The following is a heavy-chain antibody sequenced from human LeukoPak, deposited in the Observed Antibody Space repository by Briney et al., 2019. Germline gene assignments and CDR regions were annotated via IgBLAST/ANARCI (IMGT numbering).Heavy chain of an antibody. CDR3: TSVYYDPPHYFDY. CDR2: IYYSGST. V-gene: IGHV4-31*03. D-gene: IGHD3-3*01. CDR1: GGSISSGGYY. Sequence: SQIPSLTCTVSGGSISSGGYYWSWIRQHPGKGLEWIGYIYYSGSTYYNPSLKSRVTISVDTSKNQFSLKLSSVTAADTAVYYCTSVYYDPPHYFDYWGQGTLVTVSS. J-gene: IGHJ4*02.